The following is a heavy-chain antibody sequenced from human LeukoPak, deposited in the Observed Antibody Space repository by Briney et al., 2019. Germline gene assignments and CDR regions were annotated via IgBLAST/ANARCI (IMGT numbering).Heavy chain of an antibody. J-gene: IGHJ4*02. D-gene: IGHD1-26*01. CDR2: MNPNSGNT. CDR1: GYTFTSYD. V-gene: IGHV1-8*03. CDR3: AREAGSTLKYYFDY. Sequence: ASVKVSCKASGYTFTSYDINWVRQATGQGLEWMGWMNPNSGNTGYARKFQGRVTITRNTSISTAYMELSSLRSEDTAVYYCAREAGSTLKYYFDYWGQGTLVTVSS.